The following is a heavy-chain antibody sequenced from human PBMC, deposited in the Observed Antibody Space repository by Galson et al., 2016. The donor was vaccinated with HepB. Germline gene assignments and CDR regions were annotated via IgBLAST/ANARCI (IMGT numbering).Heavy chain of an antibody. CDR2: IYYSGST. CDR3: ARRAATYDSSGYYYGADGDY. V-gene: IGHV4-39*01. CDR1: GFTFSTYT. Sequence: LRLSCAASGFTFSTYTLNWVRQPPGKGLEWIGSIYYSGSTYYNPSLKRRVTISVDTSKNQFSLKLSSVTAADTAVYYCARRAATYDSSGYYYGADGDYWGQGTLVTVSS. D-gene: IGHD3-22*01. J-gene: IGHJ4*02.